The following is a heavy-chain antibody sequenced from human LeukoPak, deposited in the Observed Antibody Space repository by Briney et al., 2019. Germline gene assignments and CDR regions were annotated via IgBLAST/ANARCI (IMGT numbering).Heavy chain of an antibody. D-gene: IGHD3-10*01. CDR2: MNPNSGNT. Sequence: EASVKVSCRTSGYTFTRYDINWVRQATAQEREGMGWMNPNSGNTGYAQKFQGRVTPTSNTIISTAYMELRSLRSEDTAVYYCARGVTIVRGVILLYYYYGMDVWGQGTTVTVSS. CDR1: GYTFTRYD. V-gene: IGHV1-8*02. CDR3: ARGVTIVRGVILLYYYYGMDV. J-gene: IGHJ6*02.